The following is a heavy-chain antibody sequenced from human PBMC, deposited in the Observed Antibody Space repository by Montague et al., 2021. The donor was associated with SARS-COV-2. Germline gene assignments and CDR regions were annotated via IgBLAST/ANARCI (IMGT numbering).Heavy chain of an antibody. CDR3: AGLYDRSSYYYGMDV. J-gene: IGHJ6*02. CDR1: GGSISSSSYY. CDR2: IYYSGST. Sequence: SETLSLTCTVSGGSISSSSYYWGWIRQPPGKGLEWIGSIYYSGSTYYNPSLKSRVAISVDTSKNQFSLKLSSVTAADTAVYYYAGLYDRSSYYYGMDVWGQGTTVTVSS. D-gene: IGHD5/OR15-5a*01. V-gene: IGHV4-39*01.